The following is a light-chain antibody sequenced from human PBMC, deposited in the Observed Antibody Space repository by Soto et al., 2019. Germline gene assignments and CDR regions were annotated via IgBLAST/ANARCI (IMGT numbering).Light chain of an antibody. CDR3: ASYTSISTVV. Sequence: QSALTLPASVSGSPGQSITISCTGTNNDIGAFRFVSWYQHHPGKTPKLIIYDITYRPSGLSNRFSGSKSGNTASLTISGLQAEDEADYYCASYTSISTVVFGGGTKVTVL. CDR2: DIT. J-gene: IGLJ2*01. CDR1: NNDIGAFRF. V-gene: IGLV2-14*01.